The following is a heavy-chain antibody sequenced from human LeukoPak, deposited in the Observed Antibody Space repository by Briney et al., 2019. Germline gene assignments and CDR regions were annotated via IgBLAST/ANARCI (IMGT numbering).Heavy chain of an antibody. CDR1: GDFISSYY. J-gene: IGHJ3*02. D-gene: IGHD1-26*01. CDR3: ARVSWGGLNI. V-gene: IGHV4-59*08. CDR2: IYYSAST. Sequence: PSETLSLTCTVSGDFISSYYWTWIRQPPGKGLEWIGYIYYSASTNYNPSLKSRVTISADTSKNQFSLKLSSVTAADTAVYYCARVSWGGLNIWGQGTMVTVSS.